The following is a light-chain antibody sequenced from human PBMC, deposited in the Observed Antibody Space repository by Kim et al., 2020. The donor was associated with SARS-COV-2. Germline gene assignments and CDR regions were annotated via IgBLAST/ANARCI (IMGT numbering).Light chain of an antibody. CDR2: RDN. J-gene: IGLJ2*01. CDR1: NIGGRN. V-gene: IGLV3-9*01. CDR3: QVWDDNVVV. Sequence: SYELTQPLSVSVALGQTARITCGGNNIGGRNAHWYQQKPGQAPILVIYRDNNRPSGIPERFSGSNSGNTATLTISRVQDGDEADYYCQVWDDNVVVFGGGTKLTVL.